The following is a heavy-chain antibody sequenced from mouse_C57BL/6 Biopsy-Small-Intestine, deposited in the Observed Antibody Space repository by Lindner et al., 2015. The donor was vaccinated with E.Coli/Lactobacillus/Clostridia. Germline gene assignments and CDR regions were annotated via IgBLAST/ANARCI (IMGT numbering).Heavy chain of an antibody. CDR2: INPGSGGT. V-gene: IGHV1-54*01. J-gene: IGHJ4*01. CDR1: GYAFTNYL. CDR3: ARNRTYAMDY. Sequence: VQLQESGAEPARPGTSVKVSCKASGYAFTNYLIEWVKQRPGQGLEWIGVINPGSGGTNYNEKFKGKATLTADKSSSTAYMQLSSLTSEDSAVYFCARNRTYAMDYWGQGTSVTVSS.